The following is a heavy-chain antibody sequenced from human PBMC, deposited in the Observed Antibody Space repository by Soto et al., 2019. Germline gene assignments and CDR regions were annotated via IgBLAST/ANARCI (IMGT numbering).Heavy chain of an antibody. D-gene: IGHD6-6*01. J-gene: IGHJ6*02. CDR2: ILYNGSNK. CDR1: GFTFSSHG. V-gene: IGHV3-30*18. Sequence: QVQVVESGGGVVQPGRSLRLSCAAAGFTFSSHGMHWVRQAPGKGLEWVAVILYNGSNKYYADSVKGRFTISRDNSKNALYRQMNSLRAEDSAVYYCAKGLGTSSSLLGAMDVWGQGTTVTVSS. CDR3: AKGLGTSSSLLGAMDV.